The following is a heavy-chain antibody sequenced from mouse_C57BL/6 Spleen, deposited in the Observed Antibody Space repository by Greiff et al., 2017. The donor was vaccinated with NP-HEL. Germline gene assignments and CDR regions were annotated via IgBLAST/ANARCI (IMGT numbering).Heavy chain of an antibody. J-gene: IGHJ2*01. V-gene: IGHV1-55*01. CDR1: GYTFNSYC. Sequence: VQLQQSGAELVRPGASVKMSCTASGYTFNSYCMNWVKQRPEQGLEWIGDIYPDNGNTNYPAKFQGKATLTADTSSSTAYMQLRILTSEDSAVYYCARTVAAQATLDDWGQGTTLTVSS. CDR3: ARTVAAQATLDD. D-gene: IGHD3-2*02. CDR2: IYPDNGNT.